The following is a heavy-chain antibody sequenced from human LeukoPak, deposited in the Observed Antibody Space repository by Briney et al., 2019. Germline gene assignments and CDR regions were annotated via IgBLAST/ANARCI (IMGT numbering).Heavy chain of an antibody. Sequence: SETLSLTCSVSGGSVSNYYWSWIRQPPGKGMEWIGYVYYTGSTNYNPSLKSRVTMFEDKSKNQFSLRLYSVTVADTAVYYCARHFAYSSSSYFDYWGQGSLVTVSS. CDR2: VYYTGST. V-gene: IGHV4-59*08. D-gene: IGHD6-6*01. CDR3: ARHFAYSSSSYFDY. J-gene: IGHJ4*02. CDR1: GGSVSNYY.